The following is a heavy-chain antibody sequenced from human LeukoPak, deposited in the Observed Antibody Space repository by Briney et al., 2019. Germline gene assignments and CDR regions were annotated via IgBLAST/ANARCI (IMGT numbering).Heavy chain of an antibody. CDR1: GGSISSGSYY. CDR2: IYTSGST. J-gene: IGHJ6*03. D-gene: IGHD3-10*01. V-gene: IGHV4-61*02. Sequence: PSQTLSLTCTVSGGSISSGSYYWSWIRQPAGKGLEWIGRIYTSGSTNYNPSLKSRVTISVDTSKNQFSLKLSSVTAADTAVYYCARDQYTMVRGVIQNMEVWGKGTTVTVSS. CDR3: ARDQYTMVRGVIQNMEV.